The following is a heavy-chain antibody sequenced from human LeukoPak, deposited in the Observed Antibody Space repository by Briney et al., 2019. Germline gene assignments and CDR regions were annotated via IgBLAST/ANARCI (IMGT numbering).Heavy chain of an antibody. Sequence: GASVKVSCKASGGTFSSYAISWVRQAPGQGLEWMGGIIPIFGTANYAQKFQGRVTITADESTSTAYMELSSLRSEDTAVYYCARAPPYGDYFDYWGQGALVTVSS. CDR3: ARAPPYGDYFDY. D-gene: IGHD4-17*01. CDR1: GGTFSSYA. J-gene: IGHJ4*02. CDR2: IIPIFGTA. V-gene: IGHV1-69*13.